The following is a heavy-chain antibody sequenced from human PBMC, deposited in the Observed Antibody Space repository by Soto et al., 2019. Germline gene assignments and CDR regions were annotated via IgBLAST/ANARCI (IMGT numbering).Heavy chain of an antibody. Sequence: SGPTLVNPTETLTLTCSVSGFSLSTSGVGVGWIRQPAGKALEWLALIYWNDDERYSPSLKSRLTITKDTSKNQVVLTMTNMDPVDTATYYCAHYDSSAYYTIYYFDHWGQGTLVTVSS. V-gene: IGHV2-5*01. CDR1: GFSLSTSGVG. CDR3: AHYDSSAYYTIYYFDH. D-gene: IGHD3-22*01. CDR2: IYWNDDE. J-gene: IGHJ4*02.